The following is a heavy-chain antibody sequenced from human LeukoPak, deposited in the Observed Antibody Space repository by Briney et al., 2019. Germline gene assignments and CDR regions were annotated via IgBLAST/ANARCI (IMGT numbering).Heavy chain of an antibody. D-gene: IGHD5-24*01. CDR3: ARHPEMATIWYYFDY. CDR2: IYYSGST. Sequence: SETLSPTCTVSGGSISSSSYYWGWIRQPPGKGLEWIGSIYYSGSTYYNPSLKSRVTISVDTSKNQFSLKLSSVTAADTAVYYCARHPEMATIWYYFDYWGQGTLVTVSS. CDR1: GGSISSSSYY. J-gene: IGHJ4*02. V-gene: IGHV4-39*01.